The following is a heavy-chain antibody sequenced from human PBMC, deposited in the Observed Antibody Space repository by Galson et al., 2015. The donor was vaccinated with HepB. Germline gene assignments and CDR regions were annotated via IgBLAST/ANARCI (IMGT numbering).Heavy chain of an antibody. CDR1: GFTFSSYA. Sequence: SLRLSCAASGFTFSSYAMHWVRQAPGKGLEWEAVISYDGSNKYYADSVKGRFTISRDNSKNTLYLQMNSLRAEDTAVYYCARDLLPGAYTPYYYYGMDVWGQGTTVTVSS. CDR2: ISYDGSNK. CDR3: ARDLLPGAYTPYYYYGMDV. D-gene: IGHD2-15*01. V-gene: IGHV3-30-3*01. J-gene: IGHJ6*02.